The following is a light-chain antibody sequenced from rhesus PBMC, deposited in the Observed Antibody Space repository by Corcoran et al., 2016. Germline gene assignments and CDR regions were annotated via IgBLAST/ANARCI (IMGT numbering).Light chain of an antibody. V-gene: IGKV1-22*01. CDR3: QQYPSPYT. Sequence: DIQMTQSPSSLSASVGDTVTITCRASQRISSWLAWYQQKPGKAPNHLINKAATLQRGVPSRFRGSGSGTDFSLTISSLQSEDFATYYCQQYPSPYTFGQGTKVDIK. CDR1: QRISSW. CDR2: KAA. J-gene: IGKJ2*01.